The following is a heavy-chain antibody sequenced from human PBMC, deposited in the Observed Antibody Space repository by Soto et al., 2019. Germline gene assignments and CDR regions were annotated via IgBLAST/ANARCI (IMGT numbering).Heavy chain of an antibody. D-gene: IGHD2-2*01. Sequence: ASVKVSCKASGYTFNTYGISWVRQAPGQGLEWMGWISTCNGETRYAQKFQARVTVTTDTSTTTGYMELRSLRSDDTAVYYCARDVGYCSSSTCLIDHWGQGTLVTVSS. J-gene: IGHJ4*02. CDR2: ISTCNGET. CDR1: GYTFNTYG. CDR3: ARDVGYCSSSTCLIDH. V-gene: IGHV1-18*01.